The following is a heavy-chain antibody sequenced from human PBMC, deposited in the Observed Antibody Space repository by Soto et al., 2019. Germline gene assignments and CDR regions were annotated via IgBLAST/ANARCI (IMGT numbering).Heavy chain of an antibody. CDR1: GYTFTSYY. Sequence: ASVKVSCKASGYTFTSYYMHWVRQAPGQGLGWMGIINPSGGSTSYAQKFQGRVTMTRDTSTSTVYMELSSLRSEDTAVYYCARVSTYYYDSSGSPDAFDIWGQGTMVTVSS. D-gene: IGHD3-22*01. V-gene: IGHV1-46*03. J-gene: IGHJ3*02. CDR2: INPSGGST. CDR3: ARVSTYYYDSSGSPDAFDI.